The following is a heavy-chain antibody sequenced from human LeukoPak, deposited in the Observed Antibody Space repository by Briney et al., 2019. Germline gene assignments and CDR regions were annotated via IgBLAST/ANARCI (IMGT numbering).Heavy chain of an antibody. CDR2: ISGSGGST. Sequence: GGSLRLSCAASGFTFSSYAMSWVRQAPGKGLEWVSAISGSGGSTYYADSVKGRFTISRDNSKNTLYLQMNSLRAEDTAVYYCAKGRHKYYYYGMDVWGQGTTVTVSS. J-gene: IGHJ6*02. V-gene: IGHV3-23*01. CDR3: AKGRHKYYYYGMDV. CDR1: GFTFSSYA.